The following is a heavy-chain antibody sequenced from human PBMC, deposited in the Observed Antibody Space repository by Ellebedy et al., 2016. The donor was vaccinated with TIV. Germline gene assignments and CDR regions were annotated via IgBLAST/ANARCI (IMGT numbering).Heavy chain of an antibody. D-gene: IGHD3-22*01. Sequence: GSLRLXXTVSGGSISSYYWSWIRQPPGKGLEWIGYIYYSGSTNYNPSLKSRVTISVDTSKNQFSLKLSSVAAADTAVYYCARVAGTWGDYDSSGYYWVAFDIWGQGTMVTVSS. CDR1: GGSISSYY. CDR2: IYYSGST. V-gene: IGHV4-59*01. CDR3: ARVAGTWGDYDSSGYYWVAFDI. J-gene: IGHJ3*02.